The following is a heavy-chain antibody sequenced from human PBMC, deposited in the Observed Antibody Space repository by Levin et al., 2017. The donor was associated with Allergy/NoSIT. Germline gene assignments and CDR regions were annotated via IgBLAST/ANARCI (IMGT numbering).Heavy chain of an antibody. CDR3: AKTAAAGT. Sequence: SETLSLTCAVYGGSFSGNYWSWIRQPPGKGLEWIGEINHSGSTNYNPSLKSRVTISVDTSKNQFSLKLRSVTAADTAVYYCAKTAAAGTWGQGTLVTVSS. D-gene: IGHD6-13*01. V-gene: IGHV4-34*01. J-gene: IGHJ4*02. CDR2: INHSGST. CDR1: GGSFSGNY.